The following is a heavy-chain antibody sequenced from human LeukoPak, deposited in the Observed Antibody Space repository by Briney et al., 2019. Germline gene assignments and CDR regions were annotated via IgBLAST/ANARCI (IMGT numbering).Heavy chain of an antibody. CDR1: GFTFSSYA. Sequence: GGSLRLSCAASGFTFSSYAMSWVRQAPGKGLEWVSAISGSGGSTYYADSVKGRFTISRDNSKNTLYLQLNSLRPEDTSIYYCARDDDYGDYAGYWGQGTLVTVSS. CDR2: ISGSGGST. J-gene: IGHJ4*02. V-gene: IGHV3-23*01. CDR3: ARDDDYGDYAGY. D-gene: IGHD4-17*01.